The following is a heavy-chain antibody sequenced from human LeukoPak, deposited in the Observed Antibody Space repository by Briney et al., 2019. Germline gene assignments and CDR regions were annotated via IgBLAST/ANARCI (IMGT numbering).Heavy chain of an antibody. V-gene: IGHV1-24*01. Sequence: ASVNVSCKVSGYSLTELSMHWVRQAPGKGLEWMGGFDPEDGETIYAQKFQGRVTMTEDTSTDTAYMELSSLRSEDTAVYYCARDVGNRAVAVTNTRFDPWGQGTLVTVSS. CDR1: GYSLTELS. CDR3: ARDVGNRAVAVTNTRFDP. J-gene: IGHJ5*02. CDR2: FDPEDGET. D-gene: IGHD6-19*01.